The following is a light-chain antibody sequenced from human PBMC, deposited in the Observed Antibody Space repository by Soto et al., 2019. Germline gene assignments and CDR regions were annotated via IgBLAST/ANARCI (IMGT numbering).Light chain of an antibody. CDR1: QDISSW. Sequence: DIQMTQPPSVLSASVGDRVTGTCRASQDISSWLVWYQQKPGKAPKLLIHATSGLQSGVPSRFSGSGSGTEFTLTISSLQPDDFASYYCQQHNSFSITFGQGTRLENK. CDR2: ATS. J-gene: IGKJ5*01. V-gene: IGKV1-12*01. CDR3: QQHNSFSIT.